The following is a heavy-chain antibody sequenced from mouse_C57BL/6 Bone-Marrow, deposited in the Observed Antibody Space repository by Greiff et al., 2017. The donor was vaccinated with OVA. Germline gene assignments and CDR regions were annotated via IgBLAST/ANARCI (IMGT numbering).Heavy chain of an antibody. Sequence: QVQLQQPGAELVKPGASVKLSCKASGYTFTSYWMQWVKQRPGQGLEWIGEIDPSDSYTNYNPKFKGKATLTVDTSSSTAYMQLSSLTSEDSAVYDCARGGLLQDMDYWGQGTSVTGSS. D-gene: IGHD2-3*01. J-gene: IGHJ4*01. CDR2: IDPSDSYT. CDR1: GYTFTSYW. CDR3: ARGGLLQDMDY. V-gene: IGHV1-50*01.